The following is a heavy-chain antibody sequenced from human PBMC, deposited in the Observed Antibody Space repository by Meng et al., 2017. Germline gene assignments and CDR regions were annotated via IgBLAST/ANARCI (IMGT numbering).Heavy chain of an antibody. V-gene: IGHV3-7*01. CDR1: GFTFSDYY. CDR2: IKQDGSEI. CDR3: AKDSYSKGDV. J-gene: IGHJ4*02. D-gene: IGHD1-26*01. Sequence: GESLKISCAASGFTFSDYYMSWVRQAPGKGLEWVANIKQDGSEIYYVDSVKGRFTISRDNAKSSLYLQMGSLRAEDTTVYYRAKDSYSKGDVWGQGTLVTVSS.